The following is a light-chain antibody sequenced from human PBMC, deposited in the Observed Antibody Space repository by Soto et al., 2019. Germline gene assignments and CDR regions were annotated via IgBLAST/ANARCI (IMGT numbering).Light chain of an antibody. CDR2: ENN. V-gene: IGLV1-40*01. CDR3: QSYDSSLSGYV. CDR1: SSNIGAGYE. Sequence: QSVLTQPPSVSEAPGQRVTISCTGSSSNIGAGYEAHWYQQVPGTATKFLIYENNNRPSGGPDRFSGSKSGTSASLAITGLPGDDEAEYYCQSYDSSLSGYVFGTGTKLTVL. J-gene: IGLJ1*01.